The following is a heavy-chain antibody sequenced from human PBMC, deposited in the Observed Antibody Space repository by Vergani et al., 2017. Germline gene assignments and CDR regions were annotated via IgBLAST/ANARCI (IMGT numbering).Heavy chain of an antibody. D-gene: IGHD2-15*01. J-gene: IGHJ5*02. V-gene: IGHV1-46*03. CDR2: INPSGGST. CDR1: GYTFTSYY. CDR3: ARGADCSGGSCYWFDP. Sequence: QVQLVQSGAEVKKPGSSVKVSCKASGYTFTSYYMHWVRQAPGQGLEWMGIINPSGGSTSYAQKFQGRVTMTRDTSTSTVYMELSSLRSEDTAVYYCARGADCSGGSCYWFDPWGQGTLVTVSS.